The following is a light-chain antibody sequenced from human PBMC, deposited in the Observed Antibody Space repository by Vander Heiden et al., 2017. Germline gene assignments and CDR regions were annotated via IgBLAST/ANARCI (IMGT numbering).Light chain of an antibody. CDR2: EVS. CDR3: CSYAGSSTNWV. J-gene: IGLJ3*02. V-gene: IGLV2-23*02. CDR1: SSDVGSYNL. Sequence: QSALTQPASVSGSPGQSITISCTGTSSDVGSYNLVSWYQQPPGKAPKLMIYEVSKRPSGVSNRFSGSKSGNTASLTISGLQAEDEADYYCCSYAGSSTNWVFGGGTKLTGL.